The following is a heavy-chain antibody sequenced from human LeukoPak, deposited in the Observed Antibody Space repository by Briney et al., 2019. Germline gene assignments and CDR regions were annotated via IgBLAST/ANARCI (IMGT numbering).Heavy chain of an antibody. CDR1: GFTFSNYA. D-gene: IGHD6-25*01. J-gene: IGHJ4*02. CDR3: ARDPPRAAWVFDY. CDR2: TTSGGGTT. Sequence: GGSLRLSCAASGFTFSNYAMSWVRQAPGKALGWVSATTSGGGTTYYAGSVKGRFTISRDNSKNTLYLQMNSLRAEDTAVYYCARDPPRAAWVFDYWGQGTLVSVSS. V-gene: IGHV3-23*01.